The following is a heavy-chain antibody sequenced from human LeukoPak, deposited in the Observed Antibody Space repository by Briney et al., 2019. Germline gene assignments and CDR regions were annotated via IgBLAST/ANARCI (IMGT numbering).Heavy chain of an antibody. CDR2: IYPGDSDT. D-gene: IGHD2-15*01. Sequence: IYPGDSDTRYSPSFQGQVTISADKSISTAYLQWSSLKASDTAMYYCARGHYCSSSSCSFDPWGQGTLVTVSS. J-gene: IGHJ5*02. CDR3: ARGHYCSSSSCSFDP. V-gene: IGHV5-51*01.